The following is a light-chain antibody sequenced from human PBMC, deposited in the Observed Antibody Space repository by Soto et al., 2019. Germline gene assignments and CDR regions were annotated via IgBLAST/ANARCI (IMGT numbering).Light chain of an antibody. V-gene: IGKV3D-15*01. CDR2: GAS. J-gene: IGKJ4*01. CDR3: QQYNNWPLP. Sequence: EIVLTQSPGTLSLSPGERVTLSCRASQSVSSSYLGWYQQKPGQAPRLLIYGASTRATGIPDRFSGSGSGTEFPLTISSLQSEDFAVYYCQQYNNWPLPFGGGTKVEIK. CDR1: QSVSSSY.